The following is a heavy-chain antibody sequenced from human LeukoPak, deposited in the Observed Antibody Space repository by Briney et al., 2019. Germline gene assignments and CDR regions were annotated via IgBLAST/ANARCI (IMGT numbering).Heavy chain of an antibody. CDR1: GFTFSSYA. V-gene: IGHV3-23*01. Sequence: PGGSLRLSCAASGFTFSSYAMSWVRQAPGKGLEWVSAISGSGGSTYYADSVKGRFTISRDNAKNSLYLQMNSLRAEDTALYYCAKAGNGGWYGGLNWGQGTLVTVSS. J-gene: IGHJ4*02. CDR3: AKAGNGGWYGGLN. CDR2: ISGSGGST. D-gene: IGHD6-19*01.